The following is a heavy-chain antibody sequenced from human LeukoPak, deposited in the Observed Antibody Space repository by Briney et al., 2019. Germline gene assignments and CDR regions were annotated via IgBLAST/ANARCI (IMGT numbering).Heavy chain of an antibody. D-gene: IGHD3-22*01. CDR2: IGTAGDT. Sequence: GGSLRLSCAASGFTFSSYDMHWVRQATGKGLEWVSAIGTAGDTYYPGSVKGRFTISRENAKNSLYLQMNSLRAEDTAVYYCARGGRTYYYDSSGYFDRGQGTLVTVSS. CDR3: ARGGRTYYYDSSGYFD. J-gene: IGHJ4*02. V-gene: IGHV3-13*01. CDR1: GFTFSSYD.